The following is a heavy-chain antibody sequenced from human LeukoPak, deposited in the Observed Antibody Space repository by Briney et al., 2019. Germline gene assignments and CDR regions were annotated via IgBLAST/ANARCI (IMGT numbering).Heavy chain of an antibody. CDR1: GFTFSSYA. Sequence: GGSLRLSCAASGFTFSSYAMSWVRQAPGKGLEWVSAISGSGGSTYYADSVKGRFTISRDNSKNTLYLQMNSLRAEDTAVYYCAKDHNRDYYGSGSYYWGQGTMVTVSS. J-gene: IGHJ3*01. CDR3: AKDHNRDYYGSGSYY. V-gene: IGHV3-23*01. D-gene: IGHD3-10*01. CDR2: ISGSGGST.